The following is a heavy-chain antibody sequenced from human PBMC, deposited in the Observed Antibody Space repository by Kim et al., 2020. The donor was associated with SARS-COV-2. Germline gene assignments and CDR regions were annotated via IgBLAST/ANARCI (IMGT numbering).Heavy chain of an antibody. J-gene: IGHJ6*03. CDR2: ISGSGGNT. D-gene: IGHD1-1*01. Sequence: GGSLRLSCAASGFTFSSYAMSWVRQAPGKGLDWVSAISGSGGNTYYADSVKGRFTISRDNSKNTLYLQMNSLRAEDTAVYYCAKDLGELERPLILSYYYYYIMHVWGKGTTVTVS. CDR3: AKDLGELERPLILSYYYYYIMHV. V-gene: IGHV3-23*01. CDR1: GFTFSSYA.